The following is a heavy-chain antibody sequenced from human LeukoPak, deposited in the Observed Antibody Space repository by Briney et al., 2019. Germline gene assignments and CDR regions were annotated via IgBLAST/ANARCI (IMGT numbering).Heavy chain of an antibody. CDR1: GFTFSDYY. CDR3: AKAGLSIAAAYFDY. J-gene: IGHJ4*02. Sequence: GGSLRLSCAASGFTFSDYYMSWIRQAPGKGLEWVSYISSSGSTIYYADSVKGRFTISRDNAKNSLYLQMNSLRAEDTAVYYCAKAGLSIAAAYFDYWGQGTLVTVSS. V-gene: IGHV3-11*01. D-gene: IGHD6-13*01. CDR2: ISSSGSTI.